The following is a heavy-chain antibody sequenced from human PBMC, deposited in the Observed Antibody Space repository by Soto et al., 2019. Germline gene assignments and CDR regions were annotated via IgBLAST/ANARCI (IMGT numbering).Heavy chain of an antibody. CDR2: ISYDGSNR. V-gene: IGHV3-30*03. CDR1: GFPFTTYG. J-gene: IGHJ4*02. D-gene: IGHD3-10*01. Sequence: QVQLVESGGGVVQPGRSLRLSCAASGFPFTTYGMHWVREGPGKGLEWVAVISYDGSNRYYADSVKGRFTISRDNSKNTLNQQMNNLRPEDTALYYGVGGQYYFDYRAREPWSPSPQ. CDR3: VGGQYYFDY.